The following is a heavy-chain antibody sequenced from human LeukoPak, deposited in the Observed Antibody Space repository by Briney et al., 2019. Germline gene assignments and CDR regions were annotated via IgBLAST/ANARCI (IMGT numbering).Heavy chain of an antibody. CDR1: GFTFSSYS. D-gene: IGHD1-26*01. CDR2: ISSSSSYI. J-gene: IGHJ6*03. V-gene: IGHV3-21*01. Sequence: GGSLRLSCAASGFTFSSYSMNWVRQAPGKGVEWVSSISSSSSYIYYADSVKGRFTISRDNAKNSLYLQMNSLRAEDTAVYYCARDPYSGSYGADYYYYMDVWGKGTTVTISS. CDR3: ARDPYSGSYGADYYYYMDV.